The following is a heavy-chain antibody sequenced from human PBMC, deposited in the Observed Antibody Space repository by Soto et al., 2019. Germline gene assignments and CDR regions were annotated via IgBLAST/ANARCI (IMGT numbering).Heavy chain of an antibody. CDR2: INHSGST. CDR3: ARGLREAQWGSDQSQNWFDP. D-gene: IGHD1-26*01. Sequence: QVQLQQWGAGLLKPSETLSLTCAVYGGYFSGYYWSWIRQPPGKGLEWIGEINHSGSTNYNPSLKSRVTISVDTSKNQLSLKLSSVTAADTAVYYCARGLREAQWGSDQSQNWFDPWGQGTLVTLSS. CDR1: GGYFSGYY. J-gene: IGHJ5*02. V-gene: IGHV4-34*01.